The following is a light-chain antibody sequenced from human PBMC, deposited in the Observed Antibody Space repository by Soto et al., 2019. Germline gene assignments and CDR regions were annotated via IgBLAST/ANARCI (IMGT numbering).Light chain of an antibody. CDR1: SSDVGGYNY. V-gene: IGLV2-14*01. CDR3: SSYTSSSIRL. CDR2: DVS. J-gene: IGLJ2*01. Sequence: QSVLTQPASVSGSPGQSITISCTGTSSDVGGYNYVSWYQQHPGKAPKLMIYDVSNRPSGVSNRFSGSKSGNMASLTISGLQAEDEADYYCSSYTSSSIRLFGGGTKVTVL.